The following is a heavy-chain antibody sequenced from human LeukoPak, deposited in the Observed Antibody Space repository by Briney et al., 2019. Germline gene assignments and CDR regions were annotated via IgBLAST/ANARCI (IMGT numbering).Heavy chain of an antibody. CDR2: INSDGSST. CDR3: ARDQRYYDSSGYHYFDY. Sequence: PGGSLRLSCAASGFTFSSYWMHWVRQAPGKGLVWVSRINSDGSSTSYADSVKGRFTISRDNAKNTLYLQMNSLRAEDTAVYYCARDQRYYDSSGYHYFDYWGQGTLVTVSS. D-gene: IGHD3-22*01. CDR1: GFTFSSYW. V-gene: IGHV3-74*01. J-gene: IGHJ4*02.